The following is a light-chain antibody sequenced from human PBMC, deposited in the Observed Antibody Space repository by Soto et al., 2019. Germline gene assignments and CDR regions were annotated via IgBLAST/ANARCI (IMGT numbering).Light chain of an antibody. J-gene: IGLJ2*01. CDR3: SSYTVINTAV. Sequence: QSALTQPASVSGSPGQSVSISCTGSTSDVGGYNYVAWYQHKPGKAPRLLIYEVDHRPSGISPRFSGSKSGNTASLTIAVLQTDDEADYYCSSYTVINTAVFGGGTKLTVL. V-gene: IGLV2-14*01. CDR2: EVD. CDR1: TSDVGGYNY.